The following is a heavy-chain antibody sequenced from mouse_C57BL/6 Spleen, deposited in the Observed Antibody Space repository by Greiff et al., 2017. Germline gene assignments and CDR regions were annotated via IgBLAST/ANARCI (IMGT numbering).Heavy chain of an antibody. V-gene: IGHV5-4*01. Sequence: EVKLVESGGGLVKPGGSLKLSCAASGFTFSSYAMSWVRQTPEKRLEWVATISDGGSYTYYPDNVKGRFTISRDNAKNNLYLQMSHLKSEDTAMYYCAREGTGWYFDVWGTGTTVTVSS. CDR2: ISDGGSYT. CDR3: AREGTGWYFDV. J-gene: IGHJ1*03. CDR1: GFTFSSYA. D-gene: IGHD3-3*01.